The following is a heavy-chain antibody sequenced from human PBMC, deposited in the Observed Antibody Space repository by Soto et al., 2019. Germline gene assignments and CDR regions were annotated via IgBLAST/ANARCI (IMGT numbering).Heavy chain of an antibody. V-gene: IGHV3-7*01. CDR2: IKQDGSEN. D-gene: IGHD6-19*01. CDR1: GFTFVNYW. CDR3: ARDHINGWKFDY. J-gene: IGHJ4*02. Sequence: EVQLVESGGGLVQPGGPLSLSFPASGFTFVNYWMGWVRQAPGKGLEWVANIKQDGSENYYVDSVKGRFTTSRDNTKNSFYLQMNSLRAEDTAVYYCARDHINGWKFDYWGRGTLVTVSS.